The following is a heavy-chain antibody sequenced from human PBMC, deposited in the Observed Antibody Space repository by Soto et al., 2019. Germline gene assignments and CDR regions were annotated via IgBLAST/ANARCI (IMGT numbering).Heavy chain of an antibody. CDR1: GFTFGSYG. J-gene: IGHJ4*02. D-gene: IGHD6-6*01. CDR3: AEAGWMLVVGGFLY. Sequence: QPGGSLRLSCAASGFTFGSYGMHWVRQAPGKGLEWVAVISYDGSNKYYADSVKGRFTISRDNSKNTLYLQMNSLRAEDTAVYYCAEAGWMLVVGGFLYWGQGTLVTVSS. CDR2: ISYDGSNK. V-gene: IGHV3-30*03.